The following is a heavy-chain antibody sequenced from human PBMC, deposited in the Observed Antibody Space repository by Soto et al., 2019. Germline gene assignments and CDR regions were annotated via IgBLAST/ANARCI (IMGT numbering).Heavy chain of an antibody. V-gene: IGHV3-48*02. CDR3: ARATGQWPDAFDI. Sequence: EVQLVESGGGLVQPGESLRLSCAASGFTFSSYGMNWVRQAPGKGLDWISYISSSGTTAYYADSVKGRFTASRDNAKNSLHLQMNSLRDEDTAVYYCARATGQWPDAFDIWGQGTMATVSS. CDR1: GFTFSSYG. D-gene: IGHD6-19*01. CDR2: ISSSGTTA. J-gene: IGHJ3*02.